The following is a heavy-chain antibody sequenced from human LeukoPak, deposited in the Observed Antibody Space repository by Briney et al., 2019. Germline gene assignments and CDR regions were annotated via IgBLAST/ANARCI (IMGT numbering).Heavy chain of an antibody. V-gene: IGHV3-23*01. Sequence: GGSLRLSCAASGFNFKSYTMNWVRQAPGKGLQWVANILASGSPTYYADSVKGRFIISRDNSKNTVYLHINSLRVEDTAIYYCAKDLRPDGVDNFDHWGQGLLVTVSS. CDR3: AKDLRPDGVDNFDH. D-gene: IGHD2-8*01. CDR2: ILASGSPT. J-gene: IGHJ4*02. CDR1: GFNFKSYT.